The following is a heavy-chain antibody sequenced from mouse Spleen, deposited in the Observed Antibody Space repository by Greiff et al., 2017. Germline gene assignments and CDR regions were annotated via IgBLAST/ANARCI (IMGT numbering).Heavy chain of an antibody. V-gene: IGHV5-6*01. CDR1: GFTFSSYG. J-gene: IGHJ4*01. CDR3: ARGYDGYRYALDY. Sequence: EVKLMESGGDLVKPGGSLKLSCAASGFTFSSYGMSWVRQTPDKRLEWVATISSGGSYTYYPDSVKGRFTISRDNAKNTLYLQMSSLKSEDTAMYYCARGYDGYRYALDYWGQGTSVTVSS. CDR2: ISSGGSYT. D-gene: IGHD2-3*01.